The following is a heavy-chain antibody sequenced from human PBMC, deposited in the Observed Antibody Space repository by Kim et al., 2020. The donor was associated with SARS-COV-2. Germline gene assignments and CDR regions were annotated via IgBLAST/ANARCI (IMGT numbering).Heavy chain of an antibody. CDR1: GFTFSSYA. CDR2: VSGSGGST. Sequence: GGSLRLSCAASGFTFSSYAMSWVRQAPGKGLEWVSAVSGSGGSTFYADAIKGRFTVSRDNSKNTLYLQMNSLRVEDTAVFYCAKDESYGGNLYYFYFRGQGTLLTVSS. D-gene: IGHD4-17*01. CDR3: AKDESYGGNLYYFYF. V-gene: IGHV3-23*01. J-gene: IGHJ4*02.